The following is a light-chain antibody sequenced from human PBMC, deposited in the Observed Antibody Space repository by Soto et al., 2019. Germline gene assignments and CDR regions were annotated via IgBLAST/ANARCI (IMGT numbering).Light chain of an antibody. CDR2: EVN. CDR1: SSDVGGYNY. V-gene: IGLV2-8*01. J-gene: IGLJ1*01. Sequence: QSALTQPPSASGSPGQSVTISCTGTSSDVGGYNYVSWYQQYPGKVPKLMVCEVNKRPSGVPDRFSGSKSGNTASLTVSGLQADDEADYYCTSYAGGNNVFGTGTKVTVL. CDR3: TSYAGGNNV.